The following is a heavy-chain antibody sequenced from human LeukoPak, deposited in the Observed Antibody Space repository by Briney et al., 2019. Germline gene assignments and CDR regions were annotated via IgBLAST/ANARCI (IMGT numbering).Heavy chain of an antibody. J-gene: IGHJ4*02. V-gene: IGHV3-21*01. D-gene: IGHD6-25*01. CDR1: GLSFSTYS. CDR3: ARRGYSSGWNRFDY. Sequence: GGSLRLSCAASGLSFSTYSMNWVRQAPGKGLEWVSSISSSSIYRYYADSVKGRFTISRDNAKNSLYLQMNSLRAEDTAVYYCARRGYSSGWNRFDYWGQGTLVTVSS. CDR2: ISSSSIYR.